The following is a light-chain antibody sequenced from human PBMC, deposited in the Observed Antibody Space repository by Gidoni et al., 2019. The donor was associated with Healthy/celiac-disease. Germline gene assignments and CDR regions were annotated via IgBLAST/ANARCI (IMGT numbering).Light chain of an antibody. CDR2: WAS. Sequence: DIVLTHSPDSLAVSLGERATLNCKSSQRVLYSSNNKNYLAWYQQKPGQPPKLLIYWASTRESGVPDRCSGSGAGIDVTLTISSLQAEDVAVYYCQQDYSTPYTFGQGTKLEIK. V-gene: IGKV4-1*01. CDR3: QQDYSTPYT. J-gene: IGKJ2*01. CDR1: QRVLYSSNNKNY.